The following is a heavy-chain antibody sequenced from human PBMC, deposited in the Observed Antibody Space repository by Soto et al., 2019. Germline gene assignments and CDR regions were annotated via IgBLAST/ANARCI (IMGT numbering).Heavy chain of an antibody. V-gene: IGHV4-31*03. CDR3: ASSPAYCSGGSCFHSWFDP. Sequence: SETLSLTCTVSGGSISSGGYYWSWIRQHPGKGLEWIGYIYYSGSTYYNPSLKSRVTISVDTSKNQFSLKLSSVTAADTAVYYCASSPAYCSGGSCFHSWFDPWGQGTLVTVSS. CDR1: GGSISSGGYY. D-gene: IGHD2-15*01. CDR2: IYYSGST. J-gene: IGHJ5*02.